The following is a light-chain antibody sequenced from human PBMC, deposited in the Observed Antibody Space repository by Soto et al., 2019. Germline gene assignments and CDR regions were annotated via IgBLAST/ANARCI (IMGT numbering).Light chain of an antibody. CDR2: GAS. V-gene: IGKV3-15*01. J-gene: IGKJ5*01. CDR1: QSVSSN. CDR3: QYWWT. Sequence: EIVLTQSPATLSVSPGERATLSCRASQSVSSNLAWYQQKPGQAPRLLIYGASTRATGIPGRFSGSGSGTDFTLTISSLQSEDAAVYYCQYWWTFGQGTRLEIK.